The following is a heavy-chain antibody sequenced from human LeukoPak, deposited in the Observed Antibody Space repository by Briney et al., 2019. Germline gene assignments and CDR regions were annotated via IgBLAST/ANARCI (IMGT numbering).Heavy chain of an antibody. J-gene: IGHJ4*02. CDR2: ISGSGQST. CDR3: ASEAVAGTEVDY. Sequence: GGSLRLSCAASGFTFHTYAMVWVRQAPGKGLEWVSTISGSGQSTYYADSVKDRFSISRDNSGNTLYLQMNSLRAEDTAVYYCASEAVAGTEVDYWGQGTLVTVSS. CDR1: GFTFHTYA. V-gene: IGHV3-23*01. D-gene: IGHD6-19*01.